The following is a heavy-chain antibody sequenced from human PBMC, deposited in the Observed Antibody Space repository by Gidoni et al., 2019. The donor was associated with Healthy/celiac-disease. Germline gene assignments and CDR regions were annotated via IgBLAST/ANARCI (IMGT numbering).Heavy chain of an antibody. Sequence: QLQLQESGPGLVKPSETLSLTCTVSGGSISSSSYYWGWIRQPPGKGLEWIGSIYYSGSTYYNPSLKSRVTISVDTSKNQFSLKLSSVTAADTAVYYCAREVYSSSSEAFDIWGQGTMVTVSS. J-gene: IGHJ3*02. CDR2: IYYSGST. V-gene: IGHV4-39*07. CDR3: AREVYSSSSEAFDI. CDR1: GGSISSSSYY. D-gene: IGHD6-6*01.